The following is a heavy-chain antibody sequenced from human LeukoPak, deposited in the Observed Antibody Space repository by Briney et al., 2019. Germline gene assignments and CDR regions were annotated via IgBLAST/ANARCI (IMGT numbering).Heavy chain of an antibody. V-gene: IGHV1-2*02. CDR1: VYTFTGYY. CDR3: ARGSAAGPKNWFDP. J-gene: IGHJ5*02. D-gene: IGHD6-13*01. CDR2: INPNSGGT. Sequence: ASVKVSCKASVYTFTGYYMHWVRQAPGQGLEWMGWINPNSGGTNYAQKFQGRVTMTRDTSISTAYMELSRLRSDDTAVYYCARGSAAGPKNWFDPWGQGTLVTVSS.